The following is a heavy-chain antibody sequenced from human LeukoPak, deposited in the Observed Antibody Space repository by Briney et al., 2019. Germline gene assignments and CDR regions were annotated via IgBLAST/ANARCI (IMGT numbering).Heavy chain of an antibody. V-gene: IGHV4-31*03. CDR2: IYYSGST. CDR1: GGSISSGGYY. J-gene: IGHJ4*02. Sequence: SETLSLTCTVSGGSISSGGYYWSWIRQHPGKGLEWIGYIYYSGSTYYNPSLKSRVTISVDTSKNQFSLKLSSVTAADTAVYYCARASSSGYSKCYFDYWGQGTLVTVSS. D-gene: IGHD3-22*01. CDR3: ARASSSGYSKCYFDY.